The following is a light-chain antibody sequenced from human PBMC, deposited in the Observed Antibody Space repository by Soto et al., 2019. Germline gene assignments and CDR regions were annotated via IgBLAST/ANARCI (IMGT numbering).Light chain of an antibody. V-gene: IGKV3-11*01. CDR3: QQSSSWPPIN. CDR2: DAS. CDR1: QSVSIN. Sequence: IFFTKYQRTLSFSPGERATLSFRASQSVSINLAWYQQKPGQAPRLLIYDASNRPTGIPARFTGSGSGTDFNLTISSLEPEDFAVYYCQQSSSWPPINFGGGTKVDIK. J-gene: IGKJ4*01.